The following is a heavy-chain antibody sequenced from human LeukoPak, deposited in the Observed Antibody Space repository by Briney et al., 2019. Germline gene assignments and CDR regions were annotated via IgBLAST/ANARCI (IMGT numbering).Heavy chain of an antibody. CDR1: GDSISSPYY. D-gene: IGHD1-1*01. J-gene: IGHJ4*02. CDR2: VSQSENT. Sequence: SETLSLTCYVSGDSISSPYYWGWIRQPPGKGLEWIASVSQSENTYYNPSLKSRVTMSVDTSKNHFSLNLSAVTAADRAVYFCARARIYNGNPNWSDVWGQGVLVTVSS. CDR3: ARARIYNGNPNWSDV. V-gene: IGHV4-38-2*02.